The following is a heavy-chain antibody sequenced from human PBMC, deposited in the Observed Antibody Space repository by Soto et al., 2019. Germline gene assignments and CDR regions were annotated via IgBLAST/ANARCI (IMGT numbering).Heavy chain of an antibody. Sequence: SGPTLVNPTQTLTLTCTFSGFSLSTSGMCVSWIRQPPGKALEWLALIDWDDEKYYSTSLKTRLTISKDTSKNQVVLTMTNMDPVDTATYYCARTTLTYYYDSSGYHFDYWGQGALVTVS. V-gene: IGHV2-70*01. CDR3: ARTTLTYYYDSSGYHFDY. D-gene: IGHD3-22*01. J-gene: IGHJ4*02. CDR1: GFSLSTSGMC. CDR2: IDWDDEK.